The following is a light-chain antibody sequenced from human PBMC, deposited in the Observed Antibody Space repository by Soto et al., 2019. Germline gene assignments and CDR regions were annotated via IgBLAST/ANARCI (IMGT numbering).Light chain of an antibody. Sequence: EIVLTQSPATLSLSPGERATLACRASQSVSSHFAWYQQKPGQAPRLLIYDASNRATGIPARFAGSGSGTEFTLTISSLEPEDCAVYYCQQRSSCPLTFGGGTKVEIK. CDR1: QSVSSH. CDR3: QQRSSCPLT. CDR2: DAS. V-gene: IGKV3-11*01. J-gene: IGKJ4*01.